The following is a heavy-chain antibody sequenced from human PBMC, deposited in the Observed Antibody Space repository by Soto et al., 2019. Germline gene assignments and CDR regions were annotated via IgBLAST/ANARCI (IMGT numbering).Heavy chain of an antibody. J-gene: IGHJ5*02. CDR1: GGSISSGGYY. D-gene: IGHD6-13*01. CDR3: ARAAHYSSPFRWFDP. Sequence: QVQLQESGPGLVKPSQTLSLTCTVSGGSISSGGYYWSWIRQHPGKGLEWIVYIYYSGSTYYNPSLKSRVTISVDTSKNQFSLKLSSVTAADTAVYYCARAAHYSSPFRWFDPWGQGTLVTVAS. V-gene: IGHV4-31*03. CDR2: IYYSGST.